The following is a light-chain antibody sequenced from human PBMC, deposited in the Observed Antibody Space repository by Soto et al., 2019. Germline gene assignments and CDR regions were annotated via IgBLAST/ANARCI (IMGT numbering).Light chain of an antibody. CDR2: GAS. Sequence: EIVLTQSPGTLSLSPGERATLSCRASQSVSSSYLAWYQQKPGQAPRLLIYGASSRATGIPDRFSGSGSGTDFNLTISRLEPEDFAVYYCQQYGSSVTFDQGNKLEIK. CDR1: QSVSSSY. J-gene: IGKJ2*01. V-gene: IGKV3-20*01. CDR3: QQYGSSVT.